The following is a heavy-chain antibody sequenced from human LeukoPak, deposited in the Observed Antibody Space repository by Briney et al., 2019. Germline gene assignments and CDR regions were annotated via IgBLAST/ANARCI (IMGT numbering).Heavy chain of an antibody. J-gene: IGHJ3*02. Sequence: GGSLRLSCAASGFTFSSYAMSWVRQAPGKGLEWVSAISGSGGSTYYADSVKGRFTISRDNSKNTLYLQMNSLRAEDTAVYYCARVWDYGGNFGQAFDIWGQGTMVTVSS. CDR3: ARVWDYGGNFGQAFDI. CDR2: ISGSGGST. V-gene: IGHV3-23*01. CDR1: GFTFSSYA. D-gene: IGHD4-23*01.